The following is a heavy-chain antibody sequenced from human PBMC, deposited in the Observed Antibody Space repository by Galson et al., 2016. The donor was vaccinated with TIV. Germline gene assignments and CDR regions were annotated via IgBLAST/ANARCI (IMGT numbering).Heavy chain of an antibody. CDR2: IYYSGTT. CDR3: ARERNHSKQDFDY. J-gene: IGHJ4*02. Sequence: PGKGPEWIGNIYYSGTTYYNPSLKSRVTVLIDTSKNHFSLKVSSVTAADTAVYYCARERNHSKQDFDYWGLGTLVTVFS. V-gene: IGHV4-38-2*02. D-gene: IGHD1-14*01.